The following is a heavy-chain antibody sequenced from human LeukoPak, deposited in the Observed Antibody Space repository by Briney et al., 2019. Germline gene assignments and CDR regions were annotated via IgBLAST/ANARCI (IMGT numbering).Heavy chain of an antibody. Sequence: GGSLRLSCAASGFTFSSYAMSWVRQAPGKGLEWVASIRYDGSDKYYADSVKGRFTVSRDNSQNTLYLQMSSLGTEDTAVYFCAKDRGDYFDTSSHSFDSWGQGTLVTVSS. CDR3: AKDRGDYFDTSSHSFDS. CDR1: GFTFSSYA. J-gene: IGHJ4*02. D-gene: IGHD3-22*01. CDR2: IRYDGSDK. V-gene: IGHV3-30*02.